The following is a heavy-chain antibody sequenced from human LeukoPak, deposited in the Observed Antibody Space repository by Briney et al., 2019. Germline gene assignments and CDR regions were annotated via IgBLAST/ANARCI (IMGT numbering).Heavy chain of an antibody. CDR3: ARYFGWPLAFDI. CDR2: INYSGST. D-gene: IGHD3-9*01. Sequence: PSETLSLTCTVSGGSLSGYYWRWIRQPPGKGLEWIGYINYSGSTNYNPSLKSRVTISLDTSKSQFSLKLTSVTAADTAVFYCARYFGWPLAFDIWGLGTMVTVSS. CDR1: GGSLSGYY. J-gene: IGHJ3*02. V-gene: IGHV4-59*01.